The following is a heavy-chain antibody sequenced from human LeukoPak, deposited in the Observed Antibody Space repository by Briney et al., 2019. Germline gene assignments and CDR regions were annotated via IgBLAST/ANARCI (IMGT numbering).Heavy chain of an antibody. CDR2: VNPNSGNT. Sequence: GALVKVSCKASGYTFTSYDVNWVRQATGQGLEWMGWVNPNSGNTGYAQKFQGRVTMTRDTSISTAYMELSRLRSDDTAVYYCARDLGYYDSRGYYYYYHMDVWGKGTTVTVSS. CDR3: ARDLGYYDSRGYYYYYHMDV. V-gene: IGHV1-8*01. D-gene: IGHD3-22*01. J-gene: IGHJ6*03. CDR1: GYTFTSYD.